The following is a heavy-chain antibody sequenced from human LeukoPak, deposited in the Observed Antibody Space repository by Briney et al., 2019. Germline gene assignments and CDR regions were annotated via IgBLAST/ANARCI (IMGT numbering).Heavy chain of an antibody. J-gene: IGHJ4*02. CDR3: ARDGTNSGSNFDY. D-gene: IGHD1-26*01. CDR1: GGSLSGYY. Sequence: SETLSLTCAVYGGSLSGYYWTWVRQPPGKGLEWIGEINESGSTNYNPSLKSRVTISVDTSKNQFSLKLSSVTAADTAVYYCARDGTNSGSNFDYWGQXTLVTVS. V-gene: IGHV4-34*01. CDR2: INESGST.